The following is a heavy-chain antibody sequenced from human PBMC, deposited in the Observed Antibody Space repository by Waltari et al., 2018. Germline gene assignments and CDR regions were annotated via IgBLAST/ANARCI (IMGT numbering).Heavy chain of an antibody. Sequence: EVQLVESGGGLVKPGGSLRLSCAASGFTFSSYSMTWVRQAPGKGLEWVSSISSSSSYIYYADSVKGRFTISRDNAKNSLYLQMNSLRAEDTAVYYCARDGRPPYYYYGMDVWGQGTTVTVSS. CDR1: GFTFSSYS. CDR3: ARDGRPPYYYYGMDV. CDR2: ISSSSSYI. V-gene: IGHV3-21*01. J-gene: IGHJ6*02.